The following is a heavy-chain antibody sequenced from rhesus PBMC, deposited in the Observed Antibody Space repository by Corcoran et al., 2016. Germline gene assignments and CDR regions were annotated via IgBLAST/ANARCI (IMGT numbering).Heavy chain of an antibody. V-gene: IGHV4-165*02. CDR2: IGGSRGST. J-gene: IGHJ4*01. CDR3: ARNWGWNDDY. D-gene: IGHD1-14*01. CDR1: ACPISGYY. Sequence: QVQLQESGTGLVTPSATLSLTCAVSACPISGYYWNWIRQPPGKGLEWIWYIGGSRGSTYYNPSLKSRVTMSTDTSKNQFSLNLSSVTAADTAVYYCARNWGWNDDYWGQGVLVTVSS.